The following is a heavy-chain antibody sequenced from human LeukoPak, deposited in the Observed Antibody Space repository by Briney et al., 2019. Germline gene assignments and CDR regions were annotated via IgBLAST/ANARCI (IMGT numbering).Heavy chain of an antibody. V-gene: IGHV3-48*04. CDR1: GLTFSNYG. J-gene: IGHJ6*04. Sequence: PGGSLRLSCVASGLTFSNYGISWVRQAPGKGLEWVSYISSSGSTIYYADSVKGRFTISRDNAKNSLYLQMNSLRAEDTAVYYCAELGITMIGGVWGKGTTVTISS. CDR2: ISSSGSTI. D-gene: IGHD3-10*02. CDR3: AELGITMIGGV.